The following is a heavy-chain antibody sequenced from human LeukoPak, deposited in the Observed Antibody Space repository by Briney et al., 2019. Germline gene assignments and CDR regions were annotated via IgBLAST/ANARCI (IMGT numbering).Heavy chain of an antibody. V-gene: IGHV3-23*01. CDR2: ISGGSGST. J-gene: IGHJ4*02. D-gene: IGHD3-22*01. CDR1: GFTFSSYA. CDR3: AKHRFESGGYHSTD. Sequence: PGGSLRLSCAASGFTFSSYAMSWVRQAPGKGLAWASTISGGSGSTYCADSVKGRFTISRDNSKNTLYLQMNSLRDEDTAVYYCAKHRFESGGYHSTDWGQGTLVTVSS.